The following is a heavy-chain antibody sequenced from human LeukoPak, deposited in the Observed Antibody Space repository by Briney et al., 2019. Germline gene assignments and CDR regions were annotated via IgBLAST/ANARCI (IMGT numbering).Heavy chain of an antibody. Sequence: SVKVSCKASGGTFSSYAISRVRQAPGQGLGWKGGIIPSFGAANYAQKFQGRVTITTDDSTSSAYMELSSLRSADTAVYYRVRERSGIVVVTAPFDYWVQGTLLTVSS. CDR3: VRERSGIVVVTAPFDY. CDR2: IIPSFGAA. V-gene: IGHV1-69*05. J-gene: IGHJ4*02. CDR1: GGTFSSYA. D-gene: IGHD2-21*02.